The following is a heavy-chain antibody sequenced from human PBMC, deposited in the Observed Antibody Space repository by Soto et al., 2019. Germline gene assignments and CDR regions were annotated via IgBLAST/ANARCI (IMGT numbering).Heavy chain of an antibody. CDR3: ARESDSSGSYYMDV. Sequence: QVQLVESGGGVVQPGRSLRLSCAASGFTFSSYGMHWVRQAPGKGLEWVAVIWYDGSNKYYADSVKGRFTISRDNSKNTLYLQMNSLRAEDTAVFYCARESDSSGSYYMDVWGKGTTVTVSS. J-gene: IGHJ6*03. CDR2: IWYDGSNK. V-gene: IGHV3-33*01. D-gene: IGHD6-19*01. CDR1: GFTFSSYG.